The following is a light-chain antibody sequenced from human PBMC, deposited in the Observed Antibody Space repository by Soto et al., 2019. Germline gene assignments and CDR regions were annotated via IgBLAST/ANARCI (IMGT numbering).Light chain of an antibody. CDR1: QSVGSY. V-gene: IGKV3-11*01. J-gene: IGKJ1*01. CDR3: HQRSDWPRT. Sequence: EVVLTQSPATLSLSPGDRATLSCRASQSVGSYLAWYQQRPGQAPRLLVYDASKRASGIPPRFSGSGSGTDFTLTIGSLDPEDFAVYYCHQRSDWPRTFGQGTKVDIK. CDR2: DAS.